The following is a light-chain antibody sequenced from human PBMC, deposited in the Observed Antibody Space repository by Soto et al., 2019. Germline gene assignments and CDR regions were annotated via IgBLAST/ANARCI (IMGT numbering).Light chain of an antibody. CDR2: EVF. Sequence: QSALTQPASVSGSPGQSITISCTGTSSDVRGYNYVSWYQQHPGKVPKLMIYEVFRRPSGISDRFSGSKSGNTASLTISGLQAEDEADYYCCSYTTTSTFVFGGGTKLTVL. V-gene: IGLV2-14*03. J-gene: IGLJ2*01. CDR3: CSYTTTSTFV. CDR1: SSDVRGYNY.